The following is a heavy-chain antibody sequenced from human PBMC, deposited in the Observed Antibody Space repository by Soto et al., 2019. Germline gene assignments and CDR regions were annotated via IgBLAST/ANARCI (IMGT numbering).Heavy chain of an antibody. CDR3: ARGPTYGMYSRGGMDV. CDR2: ISSSSSYI. V-gene: IGHV3-21*01. CDR1: GFTFSSYS. J-gene: IGHJ6*02. Sequence: PGGSLRLSCAASGFTFSSYSMNWVRQAPGKGLEWVSSISSSSSYIYYADSVKGRFTISRDNAKNSLYLQMNSLRDEDTAVYYCARGPTYGMYSRGGMDVWGQGTTVTVSS. D-gene: IGHD6-13*01.